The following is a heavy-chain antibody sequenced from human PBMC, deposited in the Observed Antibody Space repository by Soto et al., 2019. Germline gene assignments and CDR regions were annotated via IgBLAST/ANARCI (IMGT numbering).Heavy chain of an antibody. CDR2: IIPIFGTA. CDR1: GGTFSSYA. CDR3: ARGLNWGSYGGGGDY. Sequence: QVQLVQSGAEVKKPGSSVKVSCKASGGTFSSYAISWVRQAPGQGLEWMGGIIPIFGTANYAQKFQGRVTITRDETPSTAKMEVSGLGLEEQGVYYCARGLNWGSYGGGGDYWGQGTLVTVSS. V-gene: IGHV1-69*01. J-gene: IGHJ4*02. D-gene: IGHD1-26*01.